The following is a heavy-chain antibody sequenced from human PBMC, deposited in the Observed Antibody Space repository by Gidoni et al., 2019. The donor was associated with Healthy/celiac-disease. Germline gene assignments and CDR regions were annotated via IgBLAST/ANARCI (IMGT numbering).Heavy chain of an antibody. CDR1: SYA. CDR3: ARQPVGATYFDY. Sequence: SYAMHWVRQAPGKGLEWVAVISYDGSNKYYADSVKGRFTISRDNSKNTLYLQMNSLRAEDTAVYYCARQPVGATYFDYWGQGTLVTVSS. J-gene: IGHJ4*02. CDR2: ISYDGSNK. D-gene: IGHD1-26*01. V-gene: IGHV3-30-3*01.